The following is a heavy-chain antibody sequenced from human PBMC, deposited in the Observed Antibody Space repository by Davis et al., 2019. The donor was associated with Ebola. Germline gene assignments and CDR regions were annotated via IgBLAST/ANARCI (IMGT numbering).Heavy chain of an antibody. J-gene: IGHJ4*02. Sequence: SETLSLTCTVSGGSFSTYYWSWVRQPPGKGLEWVGYNYYSGTPHYNPSLRGRVTLSVDTSKKHFSLKLGSVTAADTAVYYCARGSQWLGPDYWGQGTLVTVSS. V-gene: IGHV4-59*01. CDR1: GGSFSTYY. CDR3: ARGSQWLGPDY. D-gene: IGHD6-19*01. CDR2: NYYSGTP.